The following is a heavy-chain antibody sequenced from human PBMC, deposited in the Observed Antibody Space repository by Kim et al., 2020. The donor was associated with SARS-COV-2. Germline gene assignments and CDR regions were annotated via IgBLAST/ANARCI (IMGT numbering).Heavy chain of an antibody. CDR2: ISYDGSST. CDR1: GFTFSTYG. V-gene: IGHV3-30*18. D-gene: IGHD3-10*01. J-gene: IGHJ6*01. CDR3: AKAVVRGVNYYYYGMDV. Sequence: GGSLRLSCAASGFTFSTYGMHWVRQAPGKGLEWVAVISYDGSSTYYGESVKVRFTISRDNPENTLYLQMNSLRPEDTAGYYCAKAVVRGVNYYYYGMDVWGQGTTVAVSS.